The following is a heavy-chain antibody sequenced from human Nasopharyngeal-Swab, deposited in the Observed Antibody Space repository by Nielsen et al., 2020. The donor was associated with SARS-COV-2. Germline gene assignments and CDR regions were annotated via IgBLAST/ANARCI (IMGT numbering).Heavy chain of an antibody. V-gene: IGHV3-30*03. CDR2: ISYDGSNK. CDR1: GFTFSSYG. Sequence: GESLKISCAASGFTFSSYGMHWVRQAPGKGLEWVAGISYDGSNKYYADSVKGRFTISRDNSKNALYLQMNSLRAEDTAVYHCAGPPLESSGHYYGSDHWGQGILVTVSS. CDR3: AGPPLESSGHYYGSDH. D-gene: IGHD3-22*01. J-gene: IGHJ4*02.